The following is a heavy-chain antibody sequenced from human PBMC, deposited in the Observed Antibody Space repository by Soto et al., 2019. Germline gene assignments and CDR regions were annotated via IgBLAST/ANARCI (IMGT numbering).Heavy chain of an antibody. CDR1: GYSFTSYW. CDR3: ARQVAVAGGGYYYYGMDV. J-gene: IGHJ6*02. CDR2: IYPGDSDT. D-gene: IGHD6-19*01. V-gene: IGHV5-51*01. Sequence: PGESLKISCKGSGYSFTSYWIGWVRQMPGKGLEWMGIIYPGDSDTRYSPSFQGQVTISADKSISTAYLQWSSLKASDTAMYYCARQVAVAGGGYYYYGMDVWGQGTTVTVSS.